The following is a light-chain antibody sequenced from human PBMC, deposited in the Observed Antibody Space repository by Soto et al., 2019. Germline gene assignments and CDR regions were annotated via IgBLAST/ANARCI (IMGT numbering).Light chain of an antibody. CDR2: GAS. V-gene: IGKV3-15*01. Sequence: EIVMTQSPGTLSASPGERATLSCRASQGVSSNLAWYQQKPDQAPRLLIYGASTRAAGIPARFSGSGSGTEFTLTISSLQSEDFAVYYCHQYNNWPPYTFGQGTKLEIK. J-gene: IGKJ2*01. CDR3: HQYNNWPPYT. CDR1: QGVSSN.